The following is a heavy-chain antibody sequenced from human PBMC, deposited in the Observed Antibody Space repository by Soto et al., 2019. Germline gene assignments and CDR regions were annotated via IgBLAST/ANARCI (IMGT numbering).Heavy chain of an antibody. CDR1: GGSISSGGYY. Sequence: SETLSLTCTVSGGSISSGGYYWSWIRQHPGKGLEWIGYIYYSGSTYYNPSLKSRVTISVDTSKNQFSLKLSSVTAADTAVYYCARDGFGPSSTDYGMDVWGQGTTVTVSS. CDR3: ARDGFGPSSTDYGMDV. CDR2: IYYSGST. D-gene: IGHD3-10*01. J-gene: IGHJ6*02. V-gene: IGHV4-31*03.